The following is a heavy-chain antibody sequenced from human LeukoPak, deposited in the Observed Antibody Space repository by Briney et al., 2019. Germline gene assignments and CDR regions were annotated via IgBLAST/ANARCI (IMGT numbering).Heavy chain of an antibody. Sequence: GGSLRLSCAASGFTFSSYAMSWVRQAPGKGLEWVSAISGSGGSTYYADSVKGRFTISRDNPKNTLYLQMNSLRAEDTAVYYCAKGPSGTTAGYWGQGTLVTVSS. D-gene: IGHD1-1*01. J-gene: IGHJ4*02. CDR1: GFTFSSYA. CDR2: ISGSGGST. V-gene: IGHV3-23*01. CDR3: AKGPSGTTAGY.